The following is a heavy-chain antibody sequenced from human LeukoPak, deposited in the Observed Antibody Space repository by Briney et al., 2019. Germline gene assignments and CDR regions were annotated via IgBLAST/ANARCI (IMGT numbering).Heavy chain of an antibody. J-gene: IGHJ4*02. CDR1: GGSISSGGYY. CDR2: IYHSGST. D-gene: IGHD4-11*01. Sequence: SETLSLTCTVSGGSISSGGYYWSWIRQPPGKGLEWIGYIYHSGSTYYNPSLKSRVTISVDRSKNQFSLKLSSVTAADTAVYYCARRGSMTTVTTDYWGQGTLVTVSS. CDR3: ARRGSMTTVTTDY. V-gene: IGHV4-30-2*01.